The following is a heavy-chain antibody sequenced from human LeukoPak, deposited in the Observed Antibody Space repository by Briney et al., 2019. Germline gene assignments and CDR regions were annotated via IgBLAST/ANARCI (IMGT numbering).Heavy chain of an antibody. CDR2: IYYSGST. V-gene: IGHV4-39*01. J-gene: IGHJ4*02. Sequence: PSETLSLTCTVSGGSISSSSYYWGWIRQPPGKGLEWIGSIYYSGSTYYNPSLKSRVTISVDTSKNQFSLKLSSVTAAGTAVYYCASYYYDSSAYYGPFDYWGQGTLVTVSS. CDR3: ASYYYDSSAYYGPFDY. CDR1: GGSISSSSYY. D-gene: IGHD3-22*01.